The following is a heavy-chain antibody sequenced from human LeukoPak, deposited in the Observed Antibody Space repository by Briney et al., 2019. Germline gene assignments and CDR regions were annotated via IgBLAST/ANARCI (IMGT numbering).Heavy chain of an antibody. Sequence: SETLSLTCTVSGGSISSSSYYWGWIRQPPGKGLEWIGSIYYSGSTYYNPSLKSRVTISVDTSKNQFSLKLSSVTAADTAVYYCARHVFPHGSPNWFDPWGKGTLVTVSS. CDR3: ARHVFPHGSPNWFDP. CDR2: IYYSGST. D-gene: IGHD3-10*01. J-gene: IGHJ5*02. V-gene: IGHV4-39*01. CDR1: GGSISSSSYY.